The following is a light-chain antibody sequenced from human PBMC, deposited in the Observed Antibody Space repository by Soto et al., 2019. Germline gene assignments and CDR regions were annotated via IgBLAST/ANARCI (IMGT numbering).Light chain of an antibody. CDR3: LQDYNYPRT. J-gene: IGKJ1*01. CDR1: QGIRND. CDR2: SAS. V-gene: IGKV1-6*01. Sequence: IQMTQSPSSLSASEGDRVTITCRASQGIRNDLGWYQQTPGTAPKLLIYSASSLQSGVPSRFSGSGSGTDFTLTISSLQPEDFATYYCLQDYNYPRTFGQGTKVEIK.